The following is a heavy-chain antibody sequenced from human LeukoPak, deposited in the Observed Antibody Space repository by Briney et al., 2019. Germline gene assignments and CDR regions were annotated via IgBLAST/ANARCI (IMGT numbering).Heavy chain of an antibody. CDR1: GGSICSADYY. V-gene: IGHV4-30-4*08. CDR3: ARATITMAVGVPADAFDI. D-gene: IGHD3-10*01. CDR2: IYYSGNT. Sequence: PSQTLSLTCTVSGGSICSADYYWSWIRQPPGKGLEWIGYIYYSGNTYYNPSLKSRVTISVDRSKNQFSLKQSSVTAADTAVYYCARATITMAVGVPADAFDIWGQGTMVTVSS. J-gene: IGHJ3*02.